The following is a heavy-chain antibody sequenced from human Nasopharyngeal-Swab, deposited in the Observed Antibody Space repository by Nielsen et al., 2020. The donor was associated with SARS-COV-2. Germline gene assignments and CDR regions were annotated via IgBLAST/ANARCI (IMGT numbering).Heavy chain of an antibody. Sequence: GGSLRLSCAGSGFSFSSYSMNWVRQAPGKGLEWVSSISSSSSYIYYADSVKGRFTISRDNAKNSLYLQMNSLRAEDTAVYFCARGLEDLGGDYWGQGTLVTVSS. V-gene: IGHV3-21*04. D-gene: IGHD3-10*01. CDR2: ISSSSSYI. CDR1: GFSFSSYS. CDR3: ARGLEDLGGDY. J-gene: IGHJ4*02.